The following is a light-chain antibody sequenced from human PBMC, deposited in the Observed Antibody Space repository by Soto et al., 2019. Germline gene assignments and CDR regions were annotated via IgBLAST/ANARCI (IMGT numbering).Light chain of an antibody. V-gene: IGKV1-39*01. J-gene: IGKJ5*01. CDR1: QSISSY. Sequence: DIQMTQSPSSLSASVGDRVTITCRASQSISSYLNWYQQKPGKAPKLLIYAASSLQSGVPSRFSGSGSGTDFTLTISSLQPEDXATYYCQQSYSTPPITFGQGTRLEIK. CDR3: QQSYSTPPIT. CDR2: AAS.